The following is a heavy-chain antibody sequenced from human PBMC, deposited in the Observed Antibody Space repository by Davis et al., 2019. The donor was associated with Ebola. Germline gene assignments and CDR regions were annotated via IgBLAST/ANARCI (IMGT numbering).Heavy chain of an antibody. CDR3: ACTIFGVASKFDY. V-gene: IGHV3-48*02. J-gene: IGHJ4*02. CDR1: GFTFSSYS. Sequence: GGSLRLSCAASGFTFSSYSMNWVRQAPGKGLEWVAYISSSSSTIFYADSVKGRFTISRDNAKNSLHLLMNSLRDEDTAVYYCACTIFGVASKFDYWGQGTLVTVSS. CDR2: ISSSSSTI. D-gene: IGHD3-3*01.